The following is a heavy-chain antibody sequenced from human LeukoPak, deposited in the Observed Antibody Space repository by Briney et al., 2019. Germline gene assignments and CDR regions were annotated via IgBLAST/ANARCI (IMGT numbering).Heavy chain of an antibody. J-gene: IGHJ5*01. D-gene: IGHD2-8*02. CDR1: GFALKSYS. CDR2: ISSTSAYI. V-gene: IGHV3-21*01. Sequence: GGSLRLSCAGSGFALKSYSLTWVRQAPGKGLEWVSSISSTSAYIHYADSVKGRFTISRDNVDNVVYLEMNSLGAEDTATYYCARVAVSGPTGWFDSWGQGTPVTVSS. CDR3: ARVAVSGPTGWFDS.